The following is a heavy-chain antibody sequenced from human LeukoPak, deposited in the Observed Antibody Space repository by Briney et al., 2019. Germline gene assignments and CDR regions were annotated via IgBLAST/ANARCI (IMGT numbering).Heavy chain of an antibody. Sequence: GGSLRLSCAASGFTFSSYAMSWVRQAPGEGLEWVSAISGSGGSTYYADSVKGRFTISRDNSKNTLYLQMNSLRAEDTAVYYCAKDQLRGDYALNYYFDYWGQGTLVTVSS. D-gene: IGHD4-17*01. CDR2: ISGSGGST. CDR3: AKDQLRGDYALNYYFDY. CDR1: GFTFSSYA. V-gene: IGHV3-23*01. J-gene: IGHJ4*02.